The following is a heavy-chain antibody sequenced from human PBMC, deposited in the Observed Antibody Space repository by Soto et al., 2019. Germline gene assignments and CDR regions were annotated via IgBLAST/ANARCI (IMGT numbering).Heavy chain of an antibody. CDR3: AKTLGQQWLGNWFDP. V-gene: IGHV3-23*01. Sequence: EVQLLESGGGLVQPGGSLRLSCAASGFTFSSYAMSWVRQAPGKGLVLVSAISGSGGSTYYADSVKGRFTISRDNSKNTLHLQMNSLRAEDMAVYYCAKTLGQQWLGNWFDPWGQGTLVTVSS. CDR2: ISGSGGST. J-gene: IGHJ5*02. D-gene: IGHD6-19*01. CDR1: GFTFSSYA.